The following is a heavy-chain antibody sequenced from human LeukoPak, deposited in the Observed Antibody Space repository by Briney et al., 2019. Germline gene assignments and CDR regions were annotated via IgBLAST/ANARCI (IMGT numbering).Heavy chain of an antibody. D-gene: IGHD3-10*01. CDR1: GYGFTRYW. Sequence: GEALKSSFKGSGYGFTRYWIGWVRPRSGKGRGWMGIIYPGDSDTRYSPSFQGQVTISADKSISTAYLQWSSLKASDTAMYYCVRSGSGNYPTKFDYWGQGTLVTVSS. CDR3: VRSGSGNYPTKFDY. J-gene: IGHJ4*02. CDR2: IYPGDSDT. V-gene: IGHV5-51*01.